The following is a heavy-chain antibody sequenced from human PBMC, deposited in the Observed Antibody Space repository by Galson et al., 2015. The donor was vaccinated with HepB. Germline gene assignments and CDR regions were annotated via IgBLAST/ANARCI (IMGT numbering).Heavy chain of an antibody. V-gene: IGHV4-4*02. D-gene: IGHD6-19*01. J-gene: IGHJ4*02. CDR2: IYHGGST. CDR3: ARFREGGGWLDY. Sequence: ETLSLTCAVSGGSISSNNWWSWVRQSPGKGLECIGEIYHGGSTSYNPSLKSRVTISVDKSKNQFSLKLSSVTAADTAVYYCARFREGGGWLDYWGQGILVTVSS. CDR1: GGSISSNNW.